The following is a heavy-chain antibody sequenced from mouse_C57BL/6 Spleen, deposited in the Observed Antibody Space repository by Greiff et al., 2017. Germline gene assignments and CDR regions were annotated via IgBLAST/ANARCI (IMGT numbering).Heavy chain of an antibody. V-gene: IGHV1-52*01. J-gene: IGHJ2*01. D-gene: IGHD2-4*01. CDR3: ARNYCDYGYYFDY. Sequence: QVQLQQPGAELVRPGSSVKLSCKASGYTFTSYWMHWVKQRPIQGLEWIGTIDPSDSETHYNQKFKDKATLTVDKSSSTAYMQLSSLTSEDSAVYYCARNYCDYGYYFDYWGQGTTLTVSS. CDR2: IDPSDSET. CDR1: GYTFTSYW.